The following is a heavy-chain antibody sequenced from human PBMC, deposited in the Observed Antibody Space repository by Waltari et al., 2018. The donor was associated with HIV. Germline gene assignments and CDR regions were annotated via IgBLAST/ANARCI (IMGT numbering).Heavy chain of an antibody. Sequence: QAQLQQWGTGLLKPSEALSLTCAVSGASFNDYYWTWIRQLPGKGLEWMGAVGPGGNVNGPPSLRRRLSRSTDASKNQFSLTLTSVAATDTGVYFCARGLQMTSYASGNWLWEQMLSRYFFDVWFQGTRV. J-gene: IGHJ4*02. CDR3: ARGLQMTSYASGNWLWEQMLSRYFFDV. V-gene: IGHV4-34*01. CDR2: VGPGGNV. D-gene: IGHD2-2*01. CDR1: GASFNDYY.